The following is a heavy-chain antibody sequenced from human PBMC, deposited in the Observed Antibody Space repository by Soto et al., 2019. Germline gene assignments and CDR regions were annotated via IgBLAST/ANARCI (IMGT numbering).Heavy chain of an antibody. CDR3: ARLFCSTTTCDSWFDP. Sequence: GESLKISCTGFGYTFTTFRVTWVRQMPGKGLEWMGRIDPRDSYVNYSPSFQGHVTISVDKSISTAYLQWGSLKASDTAMYYCARLFCSTTTCDSWFDPWGQGTLVTVS. V-gene: IGHV5-10-1*01. CDR1: GYTFTTFR. J-gene: IGHJ5*02. CDR2: IDPRDSYV. D-gene: IGHD2-2*01.